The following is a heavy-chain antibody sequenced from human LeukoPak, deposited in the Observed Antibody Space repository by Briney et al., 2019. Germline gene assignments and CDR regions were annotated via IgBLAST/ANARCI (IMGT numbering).Heavy chain of an antibody. V-gene: IGHV3-23*01. D-gene: IGHD3-9*01. Sequence: GASLRLSCAASGFTFSNYAMSWVRQAPGKGLEWVSAILGSGGSTYYADSVKGRFTVSRDNSKSTLYLQMNSLRTEDTALYYCAKWGDYDVLTGYYVPDYWGQGTLVTVSS. CDR1: GFTFSNYA. CDR2: ILGSGGST. CDR3: AKWGDYDVLTGYYVPDY. J-gene: IGHJ4*02.